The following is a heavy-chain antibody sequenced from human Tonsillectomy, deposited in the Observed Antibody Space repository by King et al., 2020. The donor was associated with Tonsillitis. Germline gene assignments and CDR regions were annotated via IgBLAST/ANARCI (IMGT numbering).Heavy chain of an antibody. Sequence: VQLVESGGGLVQPGRSLRLSCTASGFTFGDYAMSWFRQAPGKGLEWVGFIRSKRYGGTTEYAASVKGRFTISRDDSESIAYLQINSLKPEDTAVYYCARGVRYFDWVSAGDYWGQGTLVTVSA. D-gene: IGHD3-9*01. CDR2: IRSKRYGGTT. V-gene: IGHV3-49*03. CDR3: ARGVRYFDWVSAGDY. J-gene: IGHJ4*02. CDR1: GFTFGDYA.